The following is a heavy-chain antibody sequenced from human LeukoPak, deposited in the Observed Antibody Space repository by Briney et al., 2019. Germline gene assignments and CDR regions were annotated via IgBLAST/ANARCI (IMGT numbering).Heavy chain of an antibody. CDR1: GYSISTGYY. CDR2: FYHSGST. J-gene: IGHJ4*02. CDR3: ARVGTFQDPPPRADY. V-gene: IGHV4-38-2*02. Sequence: PSETLSLTCTVSGYSISTGYYWDWIRQPPGKGLEWIGTFYHSGSTYYNPSLKSRVTISVDTSNNQFSLKLTSVTAADTAVYYCARVGTFQDPPPRADYWGQGTLVTVSS. D-gene: IGHD7-27*01.